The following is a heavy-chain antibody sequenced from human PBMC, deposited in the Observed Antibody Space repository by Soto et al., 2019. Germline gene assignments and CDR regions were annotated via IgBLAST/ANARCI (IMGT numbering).Heavy chain of an antibody. CDR1: GYTLTSYG. CDR3: ATGYCSSTSCYAGDAFDI. Sequence: ASVKVSCKASGYTLTSYGISWVRQAPGQGLEWMGWISAYNGSTNYAQKLQGRVTMTTDTSTSTAYMELRSLRSDDTAVYYCATGYCSSTSCYAGDAFDIWGQGTMVTVSS. J-gene: IGHJ3*02. V-gene: IGHV1-18*01. D-gene: IGHD2-2*01. CDR2: ISAYNGST.